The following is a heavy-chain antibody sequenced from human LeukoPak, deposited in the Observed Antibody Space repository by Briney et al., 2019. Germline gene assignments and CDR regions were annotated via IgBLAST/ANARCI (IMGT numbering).Heavy chain of an antibody. CDR1: GFTFSSYA. V-gene: IGHV3-9*01. CDR3: AKGMIVVVTYGMDV. D-gene: IGHD3-22*01. Sequence: GGSLRLSCAASGFTFSSYAMHWVRQAPGKGLEWVSGISWNSGSIGYADSVKGRFTISRDNAKNSLYLQMNSLRAEDTALYYCAKGMIVVVTYGMDVWGQGTTVTVSS. CDR2: ISWNSGSI. J-gene: IGHJ6*02.